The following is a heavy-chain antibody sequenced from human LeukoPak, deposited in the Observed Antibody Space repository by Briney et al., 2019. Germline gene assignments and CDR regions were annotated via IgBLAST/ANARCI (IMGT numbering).Heavy chain of an antibody. CDR2: IYPGDSDT. V-gene: IGHV5-51*01. J-gene: IGHJ3*02. CDR3: AIPLDYDFWSGYFDAFDI. CDR1: GYSFTSYW. Sequence: GESLKISCKGSGYSFTSYWIGWVRQMPGKGLEWMGIIYPGDSDTGYSPSFQGQVTISADKSISTAYLQWSSLKASDTAMYYCAIPLDYDFWSGYFDAFDIWGQGTMVTVSS. D-gene: IGHD3-3*01.